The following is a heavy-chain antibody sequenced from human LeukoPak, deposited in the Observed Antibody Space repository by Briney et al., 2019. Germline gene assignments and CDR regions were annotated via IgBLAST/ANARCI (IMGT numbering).Heavy chain of an antibody. Sequence: GASVKVSCKVYGYILTELSMHWVRQAPGKGLEWMGGFDPEDAETIYAQKFQGRVTMTDDTSTDTAYMELSSLRSEDTAVYYCVEMATMNWGQGTLVTVSS. CDR3: VEMATMN. D-gene: IGHD5-24*01. J-gene: IGHJ4*02. CDR1: GYILTELS. V-gene: IGHV1-24*01. CDR2: FDPEDAET.